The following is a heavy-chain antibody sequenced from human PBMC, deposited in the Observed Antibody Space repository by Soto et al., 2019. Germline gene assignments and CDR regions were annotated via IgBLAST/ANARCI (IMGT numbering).Heavy chain of an antibody. J-gene: IGHJ6*02. D-gene: IGHD3-16*01. Sequence: ASVKVSCKASGYTFTGYYMHWVRQAPGQGLEWMGWINPNSGGTDYAQKFQGRVTMTRDTSISTAYMELSRLRSDDTAVYYCARLLDYYYYGMDVWGQGTTVTVSS. CDR1: GYTFTGYY. V-gene: IGHV1-2*02. CDR2: INPNSGGT. CDR3: ARLLDYYYYGMDV.